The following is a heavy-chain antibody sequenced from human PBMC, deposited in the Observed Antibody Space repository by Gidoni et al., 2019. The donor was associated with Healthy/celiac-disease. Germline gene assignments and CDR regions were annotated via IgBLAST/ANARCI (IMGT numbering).Heavy chain of an antibody. CDR1: GFTFSSYG. Sequence: QVQLVESGGGVVQPGRSLRLSCAASGFTFSSYGMHWVRQAPGKGLEVVAVISYDGSNKYYADSVKGRFTISRDNSKNTLYLQMNSLRAEDTAVYYCAKDLTHYYYGSGSYYTLPDYWGQGTLVTVSS. CDR3: AKDLTHYYYGSGSYYTLPDY. V-gene: IGHV3-30*18. D-gene: IGHD3-10*01. CDR2: ISYDGSNK. J-gene: IGHJ4*02.